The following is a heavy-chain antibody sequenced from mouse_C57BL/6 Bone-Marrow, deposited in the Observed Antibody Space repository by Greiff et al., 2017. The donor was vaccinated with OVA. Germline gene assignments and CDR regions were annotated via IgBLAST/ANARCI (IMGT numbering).Heavy chain of an antibody. V-gene: IGHV14-4*01. J-gene: IGHJ3*01. Sequence: EVQLQQSGAELVRPGASVKLSCTASGFNIKDDYMHWVKQRPEQGLEWIGWIDPENGDTEYDSKFQGKATITADTSSNTAYLQLSSLTSEDTAVYYCTSFYSNYVGWFAYWGQGTLVTVSA. CDR3: TSFYSNYVGWFAY. CDR2: IDPENGDT. CDR1: GFNIKDDY. D-gene: IGHD2-5*01.